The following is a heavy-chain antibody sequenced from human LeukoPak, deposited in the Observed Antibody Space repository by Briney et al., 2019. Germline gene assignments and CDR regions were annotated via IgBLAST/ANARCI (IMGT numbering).Heavy chain of an antibody. D-gene: IGHD2-8*01. CDR2: INPNSGGT. CDR3: ARGARYCTNGVCSLYYYYYMDV. CDR1: GYTFTGYY. Sequence: ASVKVSCKASGYTFTGYYMHWVRQAPGQGLEWMGRINPNSGGTNYAQKFQGRVTMTRDTSISTAYMELSMLRSDDTAVYYCARGARYCTNGVCSLYYYYYMDVWGKGTTVTVSS. V-gene: IGHV1-2*06. J-gene: IGHJ6*03.